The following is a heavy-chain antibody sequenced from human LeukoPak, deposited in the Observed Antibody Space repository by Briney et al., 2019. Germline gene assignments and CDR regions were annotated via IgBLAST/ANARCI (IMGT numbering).Heavy chain of an antibody. CDR2: IYYSGNT. J-gene: IGHJ4*02. D-gene: IGHD6-19*01. V-gene: IGHV4-59*01. CDR1: GGSISSYY. Sequence: SETLSLTCTVSGGSISSYYWSWIRQPPGKGLEWIGYIYYSGNTNYNPSLKSRVTISVDTSKNQFSLKLSSVTAADTAVYYCARGPPVAGTPRIDYWGQGTLVTVSS. CDR3: ARGPPVAGTPRIDY.